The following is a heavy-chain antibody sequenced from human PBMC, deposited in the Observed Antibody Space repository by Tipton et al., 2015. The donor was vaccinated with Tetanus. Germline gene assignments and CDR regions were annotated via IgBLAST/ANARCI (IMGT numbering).Heavy chain of an antibody. V-gene: IGHV4-61*08. D-gene: IGHD3-10*01. CDR2: IPGSGTT. J-gene: IGHJ4*02. CDR3: TRANHEFPKKGPFDS. Sequence: TLSLTCTVSGASLRGGDYHWSWIRQPPGKGLEWLAYIPGSGTTNSNYFLKSRITISRDTSRNQFSLKLTSVTAADTAVYYCTRANHEFPKKGPFDSWGQGSLVIVSS. CDR1: GASLRGGDYH.